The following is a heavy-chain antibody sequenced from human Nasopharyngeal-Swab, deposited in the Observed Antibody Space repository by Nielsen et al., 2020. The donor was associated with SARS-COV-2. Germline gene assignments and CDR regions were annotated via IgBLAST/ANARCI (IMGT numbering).Heavy chain of an antibody. D-gene: IGHD1-26*01. J-gene: IGHJ4*02. CDR3: ARAEVGAAYYFDY. CDR1: GFTFSSYG. Sequence: GGSLRLSCAASGFTFSSYGMHWVRQAPGKGLEWVAVISYDGSNKYYADSVKGRFTISRDNSKNTLYLQMNSLRAEDTAVYYCARAEVGAAYYFDYWGQGTLVTVSS. V-gene: IGHV3-30*03. CDR2: ISYDGSNK.